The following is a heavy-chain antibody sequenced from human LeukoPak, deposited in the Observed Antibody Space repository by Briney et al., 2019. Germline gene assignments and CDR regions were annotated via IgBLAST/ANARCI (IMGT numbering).Heavy chain of an antibody. CDR3: ARDYSGSYGY. CDR1: GYTFTSYG. CDR2: ISAYNGNT. V-gene: IGHV1-18*01. D-gene: IGHD1-26*01. Sequence: ASVKVSCKASGYTFTSYGISWVRQAPGQGLEWMGWISAYNGNTNYAQKLQGRVTMTRNTSISTAYMELSSLRSEDTAVYYCARDYSGSYGYWGQGTLVTVSS. J-gene: IGHJ4*02.